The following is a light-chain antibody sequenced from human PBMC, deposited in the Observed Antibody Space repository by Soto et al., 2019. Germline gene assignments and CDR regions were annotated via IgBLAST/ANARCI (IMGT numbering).Light chain of an antibody. Sequence: EIVLTQSPGTLSLSPGETATLSCRASQSVSASYLAWYQQKFGQAPRLLIFGALSRASGVPDRFSGSGSGTDFTITISRLEHEDFAMYYCQQYDSSFPGTTFGQGTRLEIK. V-gene: IGKV3-20*01. CDR2: GAL. CDR1: QSVSASY. J-gene: IGKJ5*01. CDR3: QQYDSSFPGTT.